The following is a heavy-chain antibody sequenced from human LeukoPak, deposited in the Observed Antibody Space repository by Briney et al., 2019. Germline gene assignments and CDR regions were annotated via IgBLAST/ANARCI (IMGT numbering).Heavy chain of an antibody. CDR2: IYTSGST. J-gene: IGHJ5*02. D-gene: IGHD1-26*01. V-gene: IGHV4-4*07. CDR3: ARSRNTLQWELLT. CDR1: GGSISSYY. Sequence: ASETLSLTCTVSGGSISSYYWSWIRQPAGKGLEWIGRIYTSGSTNYNPSLKSRVTMSVDTSKNQFSLNLRSVTAVDTAVYYCARSRNTLQWELLTWGQGTLVTVSS.